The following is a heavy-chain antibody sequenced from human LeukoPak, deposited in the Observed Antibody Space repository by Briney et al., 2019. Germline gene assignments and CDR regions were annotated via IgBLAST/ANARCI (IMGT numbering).Heavy chain of an antibody. V-gene: IGHV3-7*01. Sequence: GGSLRLSCAASGFTFSSYWMSWVRQAPGKGLEWVANIKQDGSEKYYVDSVKGRFTISRGNSKNTLYLQMNSLRAEDTAVYYCVKEGAAAGIDAFDIWGQGTMVTVSS. CDR1: GFTFSSYW. D-gene: IGHD6-13*01. CDR3: VKEGAAAGIDAFDI. J-gene: IGHJ3*02. CDR2: IKQDGSEK.